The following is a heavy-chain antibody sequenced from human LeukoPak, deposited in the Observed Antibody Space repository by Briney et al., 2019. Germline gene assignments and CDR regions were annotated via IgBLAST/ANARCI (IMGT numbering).Heavy chain of an antibody. J-gene: IGHJ4*02. CDR2: LYAGGNT. CDR1: GFIISSKY. D-gene: IGHD3-22*01. V-gene: IGHV3-66*02. CDR3: ARERDSSGYYLRY. Sequence: GGSLRLSCAASGFIISSKYMSWVRQAPGKGLEWVSVLYAGGNTYYADSVKSRFTISRDTSKNTLYLQINSLRTDHTAMYYCARERDSSGYYLRYWGQGTLVTVCS.